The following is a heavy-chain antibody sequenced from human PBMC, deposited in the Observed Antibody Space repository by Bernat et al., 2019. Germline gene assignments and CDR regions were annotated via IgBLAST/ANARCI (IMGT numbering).Heavy chain of an antibody. J-gene: IGHJ4*02. CDR3: ARARGSYRTLRQFDY. CDR1: FDSIRRSDYF. V-gene: IGHV4-31*03. Sequence: LQDSGPGLETPSHTLSLTCTVSFDSIRRSDYFWTWIRQPPEKGLGLFRCIHYSGTNYYNPSLKSRVTILVDTSNNQFSRKLSSVTAADTAVDYCARARGSYRTLRQFDYWGQGTLVTVSS. CDR2: IHYSGTN. D-gene: IGHD1-26*01.